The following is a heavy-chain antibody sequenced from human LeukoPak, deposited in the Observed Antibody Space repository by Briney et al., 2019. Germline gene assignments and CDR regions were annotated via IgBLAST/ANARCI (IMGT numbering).Heavy chain of an antibody. Sequence: GGSLRLSCAASGFTSSSYWMHWVRQVPGKGLVWVSRISGDGTARDYADSVKGRFTISRDNSKNTLYLQMNSLRAEDTAVYYCARAIGDIVVVPAAMIRGLNWFDPWGQGTLVTVSS. J-gene: IGHJ5*02. V-gene: IGHV3-74*01. CDR3: ARAIGDIVVVPAAMIRGLNWFDP. CDR1: GFTSSSYW. D-gene: IGHD2-2*01. CDR2: ISGDGTAR.